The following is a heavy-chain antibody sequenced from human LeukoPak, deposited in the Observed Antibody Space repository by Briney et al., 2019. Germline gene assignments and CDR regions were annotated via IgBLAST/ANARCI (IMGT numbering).Heavy chain of an antibody. Sequence: GGSLRLSCAAAGFSISSYVASWVRHAPRKGLEWVAGISVSSGIAYDADAVKGRFTITGDNSKYTLFLQMNSRRAEDTAVYYCAKNSYDSSGYYSPDYWGQGTLVTVSS. D-gene: IGHD3-22*01. J-gene: IGHJ4*02. CDR2: ISVSSGIA. V-gene: IGHV3-23*01. CDR1: GFSISSYV. CDR3: AKNSYDSSGYYSPDY.